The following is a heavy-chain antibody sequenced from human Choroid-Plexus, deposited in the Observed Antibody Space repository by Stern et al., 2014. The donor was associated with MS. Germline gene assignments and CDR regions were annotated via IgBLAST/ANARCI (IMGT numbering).Heavy chain of an antibody. CDR1: GGSFSGYY. CDR2: IDRGGDP. D-gene: IGHD2-2*01. CDR3: VRERCINTRCYGGRFGYYYYGMDV. Sequence: QVQLGQWGAGLLKPSETLSLTCAVYGGSFSGYYWSWIRQSPGKGLEWIGEIDRGGDPNYTRSIKSRITISEDRSKNSLSQNLSAGSAADTAIYYCVRERCINTRCYGGRFGYYYYGMDVWGQGTTVTVSS. V-gene: IGHV4-34*01. J-gene: IGHJ6*02.